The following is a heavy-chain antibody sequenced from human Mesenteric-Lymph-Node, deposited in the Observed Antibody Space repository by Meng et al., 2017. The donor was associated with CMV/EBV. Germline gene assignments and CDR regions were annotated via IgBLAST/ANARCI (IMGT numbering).Heavy chain of an antibody. V-gene: IGHV3-23*01. J-gene: IGHJ6*02. Sequence: GESLKISCAASGFTFSTYAMSWVRQVPGKGLEWVSGISGSGGSTYYADSVKGRFTISRDNSKNTLYLQMNSLRAEDTAVYYCARDLGGYSYGGYYYYGMDVWGQGTTVTVSS. CDR1: GFTFSTYA. CDR3: ARDLGGYSYGGYYYYGMDV. D-gene: IGHD5-18*01. CDR2: ISGSGGST.